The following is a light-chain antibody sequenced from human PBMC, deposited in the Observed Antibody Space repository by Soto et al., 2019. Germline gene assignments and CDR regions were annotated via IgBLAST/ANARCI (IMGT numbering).Light chain of an antibody. Sequence: QSVLTQPASVSGSPGQSITISCTGTSSDFGGYNYVSWYQRHPGKAPKLMIYDVSNRPSGVSNRFSGSKSGNTASLTISGLQAEDEADYYCSSYTSSSTLHVFGTGTKVTVL. J-gene: IGLJ1*01. CDR3: SSYTSSSTLHV. V-gene: IGLV2-14*01. CDR2: DVS. CDR1: SSDFGGYNY.